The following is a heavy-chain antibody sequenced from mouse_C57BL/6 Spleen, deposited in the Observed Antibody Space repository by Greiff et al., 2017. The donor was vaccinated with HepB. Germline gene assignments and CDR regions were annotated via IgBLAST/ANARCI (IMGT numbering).Heavy chain of an antibody. CDR1: GYSITSGYY. J-gene: IGHJ3*01. CDR2: ISYDGSN. V-gene: IGHV3-6*01. Sequence: EVKLMESGPGLVKPSQSLSLTCSVTGYSITSGYYWNWIRQFPGNKLEWMGYISYDGSNNYNPSLKNRISITRDTSKNQFFLKLNSVTTEDTATYYCAPDGYSFAYWGQGTLVTVSA. CDR3: APDGYSFAY. D-gene: IGHD2-3*01.